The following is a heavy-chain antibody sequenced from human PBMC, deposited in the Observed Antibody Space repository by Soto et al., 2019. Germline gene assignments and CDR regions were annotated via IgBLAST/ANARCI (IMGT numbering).Heavy chain of an antibody. J-gene: IGHJ3*02. CDR3: ARVGTMIGDAFDI. Sequence: PSETLSLTCTASGGSISSYYWSWIRQPPGKGLEWIGYIYYSGSTNYNPSLKSRVTISVDTSKNQFSLKLSSVTAADTAVYYCARVGTMIGDAFDIWGQGTMVTVSS. CDR1: GGSISSYY. CDR2: IYYSGST. D-gene: IGHD3-22*01. V-gene: IGHV4-59*01.